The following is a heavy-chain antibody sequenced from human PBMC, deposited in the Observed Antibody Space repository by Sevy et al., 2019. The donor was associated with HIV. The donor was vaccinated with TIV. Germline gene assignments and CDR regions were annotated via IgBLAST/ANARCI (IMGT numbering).Heavy chain of an antibody. CDR3: TTDITMIVVIIEVNY. V-gene: IGHV3-15*01. D-gene: IGHD3-22*01. J-gene: IGHJ4*02. CDR2: IKSKTDGGTT. Sequence: GGSLRLSCAASGFTFSNAWMTWVRQAPGKGLEWVGRIKSKTDGGTTNYSATVKGRFTISRDDSNNTLYLQMNSLKTEDTAVYYCTTDITMIVVIIEVNYWGQGTLVTVSS. CDR1: GFTFSNAW.